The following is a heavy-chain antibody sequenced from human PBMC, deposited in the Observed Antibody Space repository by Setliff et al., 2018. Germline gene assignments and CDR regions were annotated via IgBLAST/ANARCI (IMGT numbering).Heavy chain of an antibody. V-gene: IGHV4-39*07. CDR1: GDSISSTYYY. CDR2: ISFGGNT. J-gene: IGHJ4*02. Sequence: KPSETLSLTCTVSGDSISSTYYYWGWIRQPPGKGLEWIGSISFGGNTYYNPSLKSRVTISLDTSKNQFSLQLNSVTAADTAVYSCARDPGHRSGTWSLDYWGQGTLVTVSS. CDR3: ARDPGHRSGTWSLDY.